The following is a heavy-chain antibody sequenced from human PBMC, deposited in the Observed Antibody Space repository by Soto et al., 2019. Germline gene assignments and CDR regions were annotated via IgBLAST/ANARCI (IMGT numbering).Heavy chain of an antibody. J-gene: IGHJ6*02. Sequence: SETLPLTCAVSGDSMSTYYWSWIRQPPGKGLEWIGYIYYSGSTNYNPSLKSRVTMSVDTSNNQFSLKLRSVTAADTAVYYCARDEAANREYYGSSGYSNYGIDVWGRGCAVTVSS. CDR1: GDSMSTYY. V-gene: IGHV4-59*01. D-gene: IGHD3-22*01. CDR2: IYYSGST. CDR3: ARDEAANREYYGSSGYSNYGIDV.